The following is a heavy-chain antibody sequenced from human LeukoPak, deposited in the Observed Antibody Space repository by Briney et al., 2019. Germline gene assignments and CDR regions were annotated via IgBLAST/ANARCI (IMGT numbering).Heavy chain of an antibody. J-gene: IGHJ4*02. CDR3: LVTTRSRGFDY. D-gene: IGHD1/OR15-1a*01. V-gene: IGHV3-7*01. CDR1: GFTFSSYW. Sequence: GGSLRLSCAASGFTFSSYWMSWVRQAPGKGLEWVANIRQDGSVQNYVDSVKGRFTISRDNPKNSVYLQMSSLRAEDTAEYYCLVTTRSRGFDYWGQGTLVTVSS. CDR2: IRQDGSVQ.